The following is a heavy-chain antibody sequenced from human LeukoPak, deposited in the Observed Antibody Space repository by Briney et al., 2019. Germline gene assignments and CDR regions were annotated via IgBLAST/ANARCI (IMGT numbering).Heavy chain of an antibody. J-gene: IGHJ3*01. V-gene: IGHV4-61*10. CDR2: IYYSGST. Sequence: SETLSLTCTASGGSISSGSYYWSWIRQPAGKGLEWIGFIYYSGSTSYNASLKSRVTISVDTSKNQFSLNLSSVTAAETAVYYCARHRGYVGAFDVWGRGTMVTVS. CDR3: ARHRGYVGAFDV. D-gene: IGHD3-22*01. CDR1: GGSISSGSYY.